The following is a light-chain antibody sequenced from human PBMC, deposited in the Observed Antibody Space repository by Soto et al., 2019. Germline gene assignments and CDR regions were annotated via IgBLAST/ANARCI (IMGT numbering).Light chain of an antibody. CDR2: GAS. V-gene: IGKV3-15*01. CDR3: QQYNNWPWT. J-gene: IGKJ1*01. Sequence: EIVLTQSPTTLSLSPGGRATLSCRASQNVNNWLAWYQQRPGQAPRLLIYGASTRATGIPARFSGSGSGTEFTLTISSLQSEDFAVYYCQQYNNWPWTFGQGTKVEIK. CDR1: QNVNNW.